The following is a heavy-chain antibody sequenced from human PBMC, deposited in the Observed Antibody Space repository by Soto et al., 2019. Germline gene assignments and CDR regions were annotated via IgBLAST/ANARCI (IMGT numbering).Heavy chain of an antibody. CDR3: ARERYGGNTWTSYSYYGMNV. CDR2: ISYDGSNK. CDR1: GFTFSSYA. D-gene: IGHD4-17*01. V-gene: IGHV3-30-3*01. Sequence: QVQLVESGGGVVQPGRSLRLSCAASGFTFSSYAMHWVRQAPGKGLEWVAVISYDGSNKYYADSVKGRFTISRDNSKNTLQLQMNRVRAEDTAVCYCARERYGGNTWTSYSYYGMNVWGQGSTVTVSS. J-gene: IGHJ6*02.